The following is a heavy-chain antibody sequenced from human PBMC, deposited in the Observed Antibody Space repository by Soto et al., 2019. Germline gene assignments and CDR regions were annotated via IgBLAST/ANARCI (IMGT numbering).Heavy chain of an antibody. V-gene: IGHV3-11*01. D-gene: IGHD1-1*01. CDR3: ARGSNDGDY. Sequence: QVRLVEYGGGLVKPGGSLRLTCEGSGFTFRNYYLSWIRQTPGRGLEWIAYISGGSTTIYYADSVRGRFTVTRDNDKYSLFLQMNSVSPEDTAMYYCARGSNDGDYWGQGALVTVSS. CDR2: ISGGSTTI. CDR1: GFTFRNYY. J-gene: IGHJ4*02.